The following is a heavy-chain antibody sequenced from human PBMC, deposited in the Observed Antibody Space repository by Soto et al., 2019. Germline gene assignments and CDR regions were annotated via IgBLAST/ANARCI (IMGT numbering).Heavy chain of an antibody. J-gene: IGHJ6*02. V-gene: IGHV4-34*01. D-gene: IGHD4-17*01. CDR1: GGSFSGYY. Sequence: SETLSLTCAVYGGSFSGYYWSWIRQPPGKGLECIGEINLSGSTNYNPSLKSRVTISVDTSKNQFSLKLSSVTAADTAVYYCARYGANYGDYGVYYYGMDVWGQGTTVTVSS. CDR2: INLSGST. CDR3: ARYGANYGDYGVYYYGMDV.